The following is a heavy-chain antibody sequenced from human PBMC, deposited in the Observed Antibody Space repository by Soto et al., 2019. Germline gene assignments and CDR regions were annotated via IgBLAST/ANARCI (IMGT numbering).Heavy chain of an antibody. CDR3: ARRASWFFDY. Sequence: LALTCTVSGGSISDYYWSWIRQPPGKGLEWIGYIFYSGSTNYNPSLKSRVTISVDTSRNQFSLKLSSVAAADTAVYYCARRASWFFDYWGQGTLVTVSS. V-gene: IGHV4-59*01. J-gene: IGHJ4*02. CDR1: GGSISDYY. CDR2: IFYSGST. D-gene: IGHD6-13*01.